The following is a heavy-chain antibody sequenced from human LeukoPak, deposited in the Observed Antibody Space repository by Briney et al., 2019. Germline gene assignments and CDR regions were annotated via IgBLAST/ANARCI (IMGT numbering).Heavy chain of an antibody. V-gene: IGHV1-18*01. CDR3: ARESLLGDFWSGHPDYYMDV. CDR2: ISAYNGNT. Sequence: GASVKVSCKASGCTFTSYGISWLRQAPGQGLEWMGWISAYNGNTNYAQKLQGRVTMTTDTSTSTAYMELRSLRSDYTAVYYCARESLLGDFWSGHPDYYMDVGGKGTTVTVSS. CDR1: GCTFTSYG. D-gene: IGHD3-3*01. J-gene: IGHJ6*03.